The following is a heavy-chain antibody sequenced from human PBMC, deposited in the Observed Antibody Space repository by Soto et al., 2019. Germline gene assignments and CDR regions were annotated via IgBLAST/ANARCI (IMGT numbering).Heavy chain of an antibody. V-gene: IGHV5-51*01. CDR3: VLLIKTLWFGEFLFDY. D-gene: IGHD3-10*01. CDR1: GYSFTSYW. Sequence: GESLKISCKGSGYSFTSYWIGWVRQMPGKGLEWMGIIYPGDSDTRYSPSFQGQVTISADKSISTAYLQWSSLKASDTAMYYCVLLIKTLWFGEFLFDYWGQGTLVTVSS. CDR2: IYPGDSDT. J-gene: IGHJ4*02.